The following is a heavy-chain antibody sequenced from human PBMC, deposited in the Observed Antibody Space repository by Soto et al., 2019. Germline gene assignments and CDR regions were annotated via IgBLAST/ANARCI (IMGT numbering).Heavy chain of an antibody. CDR1: GGTFSSYA. CDR2: IIPIFGTA. V-gene: IGHV1-69*13. CDR3: ARDTTYSSSSPWFDP. D-gene: IGHD6-6*01. J-gene: IGHJ5*02. Sequence: SVKVSCKASGGTFSSYAISWVRQAPGQGLEWMGGIIPIFGTANYAQKFQGRVTITADESTSTAYMELSSLRSEDTAVYYCARDTTYSSSSPWFDPWGQGTLVTSPQ.